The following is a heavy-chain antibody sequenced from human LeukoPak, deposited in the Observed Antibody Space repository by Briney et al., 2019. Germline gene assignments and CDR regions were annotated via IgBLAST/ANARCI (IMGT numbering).Heavy chain of an antibody. CDR3: VRIEYARSYFFDY. CDR1: GDSISSYN. D-gene: IGHD6-6*01. J-gene: IGHJ4*02. CDR2: MFYSGDS. V-gene: IGHV4-59*12. Sequence: PSETLSLTCTVSGDSISSYNWTWIRQPPGKGLEWLANMFYSGDSSHDPSLKSRITTSLDTYKNQFSLSLSSVTAADTAVYYCVRIEYARSYFFDYWGQGTLVTVSS.